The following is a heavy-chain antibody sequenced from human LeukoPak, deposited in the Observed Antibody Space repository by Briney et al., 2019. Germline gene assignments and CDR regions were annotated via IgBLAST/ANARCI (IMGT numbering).Heavy chain of an antibody. Sequence: ASVKVSCKVSGYILTELSMHWVRQAPGKGLEWMGGFDPEDGETIYAQKFQGRVTMTEDTSTDTAYMELSSLRSEDTAVYYCATAGWVVAATEYYFDYWGQGTLVTVSS. CDR1: GYILTELS. CDR2: FDPEDGET. CDR3: ATAGWVVAATEYYFDY. J-gene: IGHJ4*02. V-gene: IGHV1-24*01. D-gene: IGHD2-15*01.